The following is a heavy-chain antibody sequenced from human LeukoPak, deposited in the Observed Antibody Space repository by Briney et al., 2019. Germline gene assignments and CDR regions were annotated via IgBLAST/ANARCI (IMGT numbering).Heavy chain of an antibody. D-gene: IGHD1-26*01. V-gene: IGHV4-34*01. CDR3: ARGGVGATTMPDWYFDL. CDR1: GFTFSDYY. CDR2: INHSAST. J-gene: IGHJ2*01. Sequence: GSLRLSCAASGFTFSDYYMSWIRQAPGKGLEWIGEINHSASTNYNPSLKSRATISVDTSKNQFSLKLSSVTAADTAVYYCARGGVGATTMPDWYFDLWGRGTLVTVSS.